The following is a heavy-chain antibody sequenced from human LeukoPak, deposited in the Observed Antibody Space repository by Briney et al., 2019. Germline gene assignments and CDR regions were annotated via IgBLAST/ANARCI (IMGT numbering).Heavy chain of an antibody. D-gene: IGHD3-10*01. CDR1: GDSIINNYW. J-gene: IGHJ6*03. CDR3: ARMVRGRGYYYYYMDV. Sequence: SETLSLTCAVSGDSIINNYWWSWVSQPPGKGLEWIGYIYPSGNTYYNPSLKSRVTISVDRSKNEFSLKLSSVTAADTAVYSCARMVRGRGYYYYYMDVWGKGTTVTVSS. V-gene: IGHV4-4*02. CDR2: IYPSGNT.